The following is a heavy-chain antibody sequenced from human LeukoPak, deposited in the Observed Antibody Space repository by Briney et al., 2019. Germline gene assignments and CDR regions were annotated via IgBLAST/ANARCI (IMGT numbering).Heavy chain of an antibody. CDR2: ISAYNGNT. CDR1: GYTFTGYY. J-gene: IGHJ6*04. V-gene: IGHV1-18*04. Sequence: GASVKVSCKASGYTFTGYYMHWVRQAPGQGLEWMGWISAYNGNTNYAQKLQGRVTMTTDTSTSTAYMELRSLRSDDTAVYYCARRGVPAAPMDVWGKGTTVTVSS. CDR3: ARRGVPAAPMDV. D-gene: IGHD2-2*01.